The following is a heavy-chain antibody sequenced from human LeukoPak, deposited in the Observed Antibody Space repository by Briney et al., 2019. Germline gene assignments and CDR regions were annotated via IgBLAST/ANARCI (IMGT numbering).Heavy chain of an antibody. V-gene: IGHV1-2*04. CDR2: INPNSGGT. CDR3: GRSMDSSTSRLIEY. Sequence: ASVKVSCKASGYTFTGYYMHWVRQAPGQGLEWMGWINPNSGGTNYAQKFQGWVTMTRDTSISTAYMELSRLRSDDTAVYYCGRSMDSSTSRLIEYWGQGTLVTVSS. CDR1: GYTFTGYY. J-gene: IGHJ4*02. D-gene: IGHD6-6*01.